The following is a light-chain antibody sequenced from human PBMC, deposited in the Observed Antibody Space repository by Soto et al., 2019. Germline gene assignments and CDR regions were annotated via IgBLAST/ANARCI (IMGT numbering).Light chain of an antibody. Sequence: DIQLTQSPSFLSASVGDRVTITCRASQGISSYLAWYQQKPGTAPKLLIFAASTLQSGVPSRFSGSGSGTEFTLTISNLQHEDFATYYCQRLQTFGQGTRVEIK. CDR2: AAS. CDR3: QRLQT. V-gene: IGKV1-9*01. CDR1: QGISSY. J-gene: IGKJ1*01.